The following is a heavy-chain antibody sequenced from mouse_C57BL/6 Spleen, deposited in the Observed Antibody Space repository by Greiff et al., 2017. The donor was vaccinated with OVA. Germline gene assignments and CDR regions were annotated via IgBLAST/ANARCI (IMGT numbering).Heavy chain of an antibody. Sequence: EVKLMESGPELVKPGASVKMSCKASGYTFTDYNMHWVKQSHGKSLEWIGYINPNNGGTSCNQKFKGKATLTVNKSSSTAYMELRSLTSEDSAVYYCALTGTLWFAYWGQGTLVTVSA. CDR2: INPNNGGT. CDR3: ALTGTLWFAY. CDR1: GYTFTDYN. D-gene: IGHD4-1*01. V-gene: IGHV1-22*01. J-gene: IGHJ3*01.